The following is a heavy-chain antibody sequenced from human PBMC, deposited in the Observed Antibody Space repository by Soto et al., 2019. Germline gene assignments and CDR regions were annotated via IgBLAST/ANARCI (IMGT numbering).Heavy chain of an antibody. CDR2: IYYSGST. V-gene: IGHV4-31*03. Sequence: SETLSLTCTVSGGSISSGGYYWSWIRQHPGKGLEWIGYIYYSGSTYYNPSLKSRVTISGDTSKNQFSLKVSSVTAADTAVYYCARGTSWQLPFDYWGQGTLVTVSS. J-gene: IGHJ4*02. CDR3: ARGTSWQLPFDY. D-gene: IGHD6-13*01. CDR1: GGSISSGGYY.